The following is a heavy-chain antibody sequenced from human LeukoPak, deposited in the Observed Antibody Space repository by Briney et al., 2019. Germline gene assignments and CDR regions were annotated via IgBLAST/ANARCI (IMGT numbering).Heavy chain of an antibody. CDR1: GGSINSGYY. CDR2: IYYNGDT. CDR3: ARTYFDIFTGPRDIPHYFDY. V-gene: IGHV4-31*03. Sequence: PSGTLSLTCTVSGGSINSGYYWSWLRQHPGRGLEWIGYIYYNGDTYYNPSLKSRITMSTDASKNQFSLRLSSVTAADTAVYFCARTYFDIFTGPRDIPHYFDYWGQGTLVSVSS. J-gene: IGHJ4*02. D-gene: IGHD3-9*01.